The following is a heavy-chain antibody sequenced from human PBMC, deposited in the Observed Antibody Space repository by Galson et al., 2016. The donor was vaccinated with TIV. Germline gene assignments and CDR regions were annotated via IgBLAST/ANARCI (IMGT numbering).Heavy chain of an antibody. D-gene: IGHD6-13*01. V-gene: IGHV3-23*01. CDR3: VKGSSWSPPVPNYFDY. CDR1: GFTFSRFT. J-gene: IGHJ4*02. Sequence: SLRLSCAGSGFTFSRFTMCWVRQAPGKGLQWVSSMSASGGSTYYADSVKGRFTISREISKNTLYLQMNSLRAEDTAMYYCVKGSSWSPPVPNYFDYWGQGALVTVSS. CDR2: MSASGGST.